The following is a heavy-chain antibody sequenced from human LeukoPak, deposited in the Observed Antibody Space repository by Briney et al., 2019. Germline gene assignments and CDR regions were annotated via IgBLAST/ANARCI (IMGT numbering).Heavy chain of an antibody. Sequence: GGSLRLSCAASGFTFSSYSMNWVRQAPGKGLEWVSSISSSSSYIYYADSVKGRFTISRDNAKNSLYLQMNSLRAEDTAVYYCARGGGYCSGGSCYQYSFDYWGQGTLVTVSS. CDR1: GFTFSSYS. V-gene: IGHV3-21*01. D-gene: IGHD2-15*01. CDR3: ARGGGYCSGGSCYQYSFDY. CDR2: ISSSSSYI. J-gene: IGHJ4*02.